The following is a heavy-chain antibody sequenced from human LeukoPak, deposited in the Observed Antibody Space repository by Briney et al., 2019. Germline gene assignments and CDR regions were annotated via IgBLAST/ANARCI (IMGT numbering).Heavy chain of an antibody. J-gene: IGHJ4*02. CDR2: IHHSGST. CDR3: AKDVWASSGVHFDY. V-gene: IGHV4-59*12. Sequence: SETLSLTCSVSGGSIRSYYWSWIRQPPGKGLEWIGSIHHSGSTYYNPSLKSRVTISVDTSKNQFSLKLSSVTAADTAVYYCAKDVWASSGVHFDYWGQGTLVTVSS. D-gene: IGHD3-16*01. CDR1: GGSIRSYY.